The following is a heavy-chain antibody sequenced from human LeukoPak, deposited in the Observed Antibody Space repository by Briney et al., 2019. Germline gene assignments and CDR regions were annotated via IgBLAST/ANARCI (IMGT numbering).Heavy chain of an antibody. CDR1: GGSISSYY. V-gene: IGHV4-59*01. CDR3: ARRTGRLRGYDY. CDR2: TYYSGST. J-gene: IGHJ4*02. Sequence: SETLSLTXTVSGGSISSYYWSWIRQPPGKGMEWIGYTYYSGSTNYNPSLKSRVTISVDTSKNQFSLKLSSVTAADTAVYYCARRTGRLRGYDYWGQGTLVTVSS. D-gene: IGHD3-10*01.